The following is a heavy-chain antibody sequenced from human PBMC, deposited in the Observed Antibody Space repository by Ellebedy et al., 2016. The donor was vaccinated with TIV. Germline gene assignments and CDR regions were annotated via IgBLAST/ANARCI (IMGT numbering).Heavy chain of an antibody. Sequence: AASVKVSCKASGYTFTSYALNWVRQAPGQGLERIGWFNTNTGNPTYAQGFTGRFVFSLDTSVSTAYLQISSLKDEDTAVDYCARVGSIRDTQYWGQGTLVTVSS. V-gene: IGHV7-4-1*02. CDR2: FNTNTGNP. CDR1: GYTFTSYA. CDR3: ARVGSIRDTQY. J-gene: IGHJ4*02. D-gene: IGHD5-18*01.